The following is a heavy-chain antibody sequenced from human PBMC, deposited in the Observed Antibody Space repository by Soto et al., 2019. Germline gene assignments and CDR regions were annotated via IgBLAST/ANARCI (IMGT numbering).Heavy chain of an antibody. CDR3: ASAYSSSWYGDNWFDP. J-gene: IGHJ5*02. V-gene: IGHV4-4*02. Sequence: SETLSLTCAVSGGSISSSNWWSWVRQPPGKGLEWIGEIYHSGSTNYNPSLKSRVTISVDKFKNQFSLKLSSVTAADTAVYYCASAYSSSWYGDNWFDPWGQGTLVTVSS. CDR1: GGSISSSNW. CDR2: IYHSGST. D-gene: IGHD6-13*01.